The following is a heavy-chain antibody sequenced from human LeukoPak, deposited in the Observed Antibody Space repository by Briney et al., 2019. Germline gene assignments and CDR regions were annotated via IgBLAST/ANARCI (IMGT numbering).Heavy chain of an antibody. CDR2: IKKTGIET. Sequence: GGSLRLSCAGSGFTFSHFWMSWVRQAPGKGLEWVAYIKKTGIETYYLDSVKGRFTITRDNNRNSLFLQMYSLRAEDAAVYFCARENGYCSGSDCYSYFDSWGQGTLVTVSS. D-gene: IGHD2-15*01. CDR1: GFTFSHFW. V-gene: IGHV3-7*01. J-gene: IGHJ4*02. CDR3: ARENGYCSGSDCYSYFDS.